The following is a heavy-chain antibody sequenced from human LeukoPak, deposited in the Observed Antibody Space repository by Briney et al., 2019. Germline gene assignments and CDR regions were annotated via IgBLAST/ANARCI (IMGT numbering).Heavy chain of an antibody. CDR3: AREYYYGSGSYGMDV. CDR1: GYTFTSYG. V-gene: IGHV1-18*04. CDR2: ISAYNSNT. J-gene: IGHJ6*04. D-gene: IGHD3-10*01. Sequence: GASVKVSCKASGYTFTSYGISWVRQAPGQGLEWMGWISAYNSNTNYEQKVQGRVTMTTDTSTSTAYMELRSLRSDDTAMYYCAREYYYGSGSYGMDVWGKGTTVTVPS.